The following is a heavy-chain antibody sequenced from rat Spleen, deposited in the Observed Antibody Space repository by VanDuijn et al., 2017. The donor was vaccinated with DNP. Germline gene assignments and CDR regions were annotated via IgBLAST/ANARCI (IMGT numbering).Heavy chain of an antibody. V-gene: IGHV4-2*01. CDR1: GFTFNGYW. CDR3: ARNWAMDA. CDR2: INKDGSTV. Sequence: EVQLVETGGGLVQPGKSLKLSCVASGFTFNGYWMGWVRQAPGKGLEWIGEINKDGSTVNYTPSLKDKFTISRDNAKNTLYLQMSKLGSEDTAIYYCARNWAMDAWGQGTSVTVS. D-gene: IGHD5-1*01. J-gene: IGHJ4*01.